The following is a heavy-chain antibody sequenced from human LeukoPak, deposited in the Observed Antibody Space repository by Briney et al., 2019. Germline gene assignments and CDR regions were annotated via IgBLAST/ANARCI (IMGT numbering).Heavy chain of an antibody. V-gene: IGHV3-7*03. Sequence: GGSLRLSCAASGFTFSSYWMNWARQAPGKGLEWVASINHNGNVNYYVDSVKGRFTISRDNAKNSLYLHMSGLRVEDTAVYYCAKDPGDKDIDRWFDPWGQGTLVTVSS. CDR3: AKDPGDKDIDRWFDP. J-gene: IGHJ5*02. CDR1: GFTFSSYW. CDR2: INHNGNVN. D-gene: IGHD7-27*01.